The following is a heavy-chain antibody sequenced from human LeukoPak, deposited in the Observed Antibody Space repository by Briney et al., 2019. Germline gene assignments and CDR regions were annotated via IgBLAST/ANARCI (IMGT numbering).Heavy chain of an antibody. V-gene: IGHV3-21*01. D-gene: IGHD6-13*01. Sequence: PGGSLRLSCAASGFTFSNFGMHWVRQAPGKGLEWVSSISSTSSHKHYPDSLKGRFTISRDNAEDSLYLQMNSLRAEDTAVYYCARANVEDSRWSYKYNWFDPWGQGTLVTVSS. CDR3: ARANVEDSRWSYKYNWFDP. CDR1: GFTFSNFG. CDR2: ISSTSSHK. J-gene: IGHJ5*02.